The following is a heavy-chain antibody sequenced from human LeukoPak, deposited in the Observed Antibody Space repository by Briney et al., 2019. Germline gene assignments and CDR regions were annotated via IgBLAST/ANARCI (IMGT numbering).Heavy chain of an antibody. CDR1: GYTFTSYD. CDR2: MNPNSGNT. Sequence: ASVKVSCKASGYTFTSYDINWVRQATGQGREWMGWMNPNSGNTGYAQKFQGRVTMTRNTSISTAYMELSSLRSEDTAVYYCARDTMIRNWFDPWGQGTLVTVSS. CDR3: ARDTMIRNWFDP. J-gene: IGHJ5*02. D-gene: IGHD3-22*01. V-gene: IGHV1-8*01.